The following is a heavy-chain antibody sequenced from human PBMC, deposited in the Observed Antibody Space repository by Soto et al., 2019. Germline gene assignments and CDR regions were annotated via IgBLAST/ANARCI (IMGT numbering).Heavy chain of an antibody. D-gene: IGHD3-16*01. CDR2: ISSSANYI. J-gene: IGHJ4*02. V-gene: IGHV3-21*01. Sequence: EVQLVESGGGLVKPGGSLRLSCAASGFTFSAYSINWVRQAPGRGLEWVSSISSSANYIKYADSVKGRFTISRDNAKNSLSLQMKSLRVADTAVYYCARGRARFLIATMGDFDYWGQGTLVIVSS. CDR3: ARGRARFLIATMGDFDY. CDR1: GFTFSAYS.